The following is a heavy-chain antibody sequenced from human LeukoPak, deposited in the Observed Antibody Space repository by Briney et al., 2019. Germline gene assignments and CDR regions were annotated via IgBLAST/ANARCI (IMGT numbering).Heavy chain of an antibody. CDR1: GFTFSSYW. V-gene: IGHV3-7*05. J-gene: IGHJ4*02. Sequence: GGSLGLSCAASGFTFSSYWMSWVRQAPGKGLEWVANIEQEGSERDYVDSVKGRFTISRDKAKHSLYPQMDRLRAEDTAVYYCARTGRIFRVVIFGYFEYWGQGTLVTVSS. CDR3: ARTGRIFRVVIFGYFEY. CDR2: IEQEGSER. D-gene: IGHD3-3*01.